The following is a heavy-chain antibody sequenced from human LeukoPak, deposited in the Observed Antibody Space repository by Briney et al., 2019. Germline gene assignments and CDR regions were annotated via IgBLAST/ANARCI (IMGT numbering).Heavy chain of an antibody. D-gene: IGHD5-24*01. CDR2: IYYSGST. CDR3: ARRGRDGDTGWFDP. J-gene: IGHJ5*02. Sequence: SETLSLTCTVSGGSISSYYWSWIRQPPGKGLEWIGYIYYSGSTNYNPSLKSRVTISVDTSKNQFSLKLSSVTAADTAVYYCARRGRDGDTGWFDPWGQGTLVTVSS. V-gene: IGHV4-59*08. CDR1: GGSISSYY.